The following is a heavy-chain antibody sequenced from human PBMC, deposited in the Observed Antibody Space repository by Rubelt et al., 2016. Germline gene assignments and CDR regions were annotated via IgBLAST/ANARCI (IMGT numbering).Heavy chain of an antibody. Sequence: GKGLEWVSSIIISSSFIYYADSVKGRFTISRDNAKNSLYLQMNSLRAEDTAVYYCARDPRTCGGDCSGPSLFGDWGQGTLVTVAS. CDR2: IIISSSFI. D-gene: IGHD2-21*01. V-gene: IGHV3-21*01. J-gene: IGHJ1*01. CDR3: ARDPRTCGGDCSGPSLFGD.